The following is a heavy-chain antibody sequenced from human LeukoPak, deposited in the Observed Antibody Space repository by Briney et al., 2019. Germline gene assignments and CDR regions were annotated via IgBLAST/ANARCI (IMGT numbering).Heavy chain of an antibody. V-gene: IGHV3-30*02. J-gene: IGHJ4*02. Sequence: PGGSLRLSCAASGFTFSSYGMHWVRQAPGKGLEWVAFIRYDGSNKYYADSVKGRFTISRDNSKNTLYLQMDSLRAEDTAVAYCAKSPYDYVWGSYRYAYYFDYWGQGTLVTVSS. CDR2: IRYDGSNK. CDR3: AKSPYDYVWGSYRYAYYFDY. CDR1: GFTFSSYG. D-gene: IGHD3-16*02.